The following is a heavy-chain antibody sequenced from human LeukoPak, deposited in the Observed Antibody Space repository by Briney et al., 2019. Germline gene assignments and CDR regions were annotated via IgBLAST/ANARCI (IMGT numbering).Heavy chain of an antibody. D-gene: IGHD3-3*01. V-gene: IGHV3-30-3*01. J-gene: IGHJ4*02. CDR1: GFTFSDYA. Sequence: PGGSLRLSCAASGFTFSDYAMHWVRQAPGKGLEWVALISYDGTNKYYADSVKGRFTISRDNSRNTLYLQMNSLRAEDTAVYYCAKDFSYLYFDYWGQGTLVTVSS. CDR3: AKDFSYLYFDY. CDR2: ISYDGTNK.